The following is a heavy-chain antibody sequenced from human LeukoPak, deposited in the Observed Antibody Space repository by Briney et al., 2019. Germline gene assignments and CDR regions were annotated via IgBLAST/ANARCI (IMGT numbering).Heavy chain of an antibody. CDR1: GFSFATCA. CDR2: ISGSGGNT. CDR3: AKVYCSSTSCPIDY. Sequence: PGGSLRLSCAASGFSFATCAMSWVRQAPGKGLEWVSTISGSGGNTYYADSAKGRFTISRDNSKNMLFLKMSSLRAEDTAVYYCAKVYCSSTSCPIDYWGQGTLVTVSS. D-gene: IGHD2-2*01. V-gene: IGHV3-23*01. J-gene: IGHJ4*02.